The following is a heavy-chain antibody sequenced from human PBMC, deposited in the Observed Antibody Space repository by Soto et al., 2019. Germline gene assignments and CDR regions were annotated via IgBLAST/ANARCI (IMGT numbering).Heavy chain of an antibody. Sequence: GASVKVSCKASGGTFSSYTISWVRQAPGQGLEWMGRIIPILGIANYAQKFQGRVTITRDTSASTAYMELSSLRSEDTAVYYCARASSITMVRGVIMGGYFDYWGQGTLVTVSS. CDR1: GGTFSSYT. J-gene: IGHJ4*02. CDR2: IIPILGIA. V-gene: IGHV1-69*02. CDR3: ARASSITMVRGVIMGGYFDY. D-gene: IGHD3-10*01.